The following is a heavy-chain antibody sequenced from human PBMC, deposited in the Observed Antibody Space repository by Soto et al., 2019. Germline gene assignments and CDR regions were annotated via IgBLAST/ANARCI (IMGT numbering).Heavy chain of an antibody. CDR2: ISGSGGST. J-gene: IGHJ6*02. V-gene: IGHV3-23*01. CDR3: AKDRLTYYYDSSGYPYGMDV. Sequence: PGGSLRLSCAASGFTFSSYAMSWVRQAPGKGLEWVSAISGSGGSTYYADSVKGRFTISRDNSKNTLYLQMNSLRAEDTAVYYCAKDRLTYYYDSSGYPYGMDVWGQGTTVTVSS. CDR1: GFTFSSYA. D-gene: IGHD3-22*01.